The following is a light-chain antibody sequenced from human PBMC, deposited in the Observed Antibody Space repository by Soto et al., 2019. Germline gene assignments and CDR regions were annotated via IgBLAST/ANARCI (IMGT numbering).Light chain of an antibody. Sequence: DIQMTQSPSTLSASVGDRVTITCRASQSISKWLAWYQQKPGKAPNLLIYDASSLGSGVPSRFSGSGFGTEFTLTISGLQPDDFASYYCQQYYSYSPLTFGGGTKVDIK. CDR2: DAS. V-gene: IGKV1-5*01. CDR1: QSISKW. CDR3: QQYYSYSPLT. J-gene: IGKJ4*01.